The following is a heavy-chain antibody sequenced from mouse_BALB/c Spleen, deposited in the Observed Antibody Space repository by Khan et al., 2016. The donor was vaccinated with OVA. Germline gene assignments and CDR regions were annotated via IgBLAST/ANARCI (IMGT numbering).Heavy chain of an antibody. Sequence: EVELVESGPGLVKPSQSLSLTCTVTGYSITSDYAWNWIRQFPGNKLEWMGYISYSGSTSYNPSLKSRISITRDTSKNQFFLQLNSVTTEDTATYYCARRGDGYFGAMDYWGQGTLVTGSS. CDR3: ARRGDGYFGAMDY. D-gene: IGHD2-3*01. J-gene: IGHJ4*01. V-gene: IGHV3-2*02. CDR2: ISYSGST. CDR1: GYSITSDYA.